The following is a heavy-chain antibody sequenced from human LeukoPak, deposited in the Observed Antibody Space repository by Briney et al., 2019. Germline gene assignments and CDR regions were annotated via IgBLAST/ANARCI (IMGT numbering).Heavy chain of an antibody. Sequence: SETLSLTCAVYGGSFSGYYWSWIRQPPGRGLEWIGEINHSGSTNYNPSLKSRVTISEDTSKNQFSLKLSSVTAADTAVYYCARAGEGYGHVRDFDYWGQGTLVTVSS. V-gene: IGHV4-34*01. CDR1: GGSFSGYY. CDR3: ARAGEGYGHVRDFDY. CDR2: INHSGST. J-gene: IGHJ4*02. D-gene: IGHD5-18*01.